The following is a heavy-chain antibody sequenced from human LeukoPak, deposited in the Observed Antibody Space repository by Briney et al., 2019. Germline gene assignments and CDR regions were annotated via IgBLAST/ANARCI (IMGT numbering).Heavy chain of an antibody. V-gene: IGHV4-59*12. CDR3: ARGPGARVRGVTHDY. J-gene: IGHJ4*02. Sequence: PSETLSLTCTVSGGSISSYYWSWIRQPPGKGLEWIGYIYYSGSTNYNPSLKSRVTISVDTSKDQFSLKLSSATAADTAVYYCARGPGARVRGVTHDYWGQGTLVTVSS. CDR1: GGSISSYY. D-gene: IGHD3-10*01. CDR2: IYYSGST.